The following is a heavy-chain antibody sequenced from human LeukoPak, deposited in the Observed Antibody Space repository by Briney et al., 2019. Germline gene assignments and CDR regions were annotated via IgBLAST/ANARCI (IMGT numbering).Heavy chain of an antibody. Sequence: ASVKVSCKASGYTFSGYYMHWVRQAPGQGLEWMGWINPNGGGADYAQKFQGRVTMTRDTSISTAYMELSRLRSDDTAVYYCVKHHWLVGKAGFDYWGQGTLVTVSS. D-gene: IGHD6-19*01. CDR2: INPNGGGA. CDR3: VKHHWLVGKAGFDY. J-gene: IGHJ4*02. V-gene: IGHV1-2*02. CDR1: GYTFSGYY.